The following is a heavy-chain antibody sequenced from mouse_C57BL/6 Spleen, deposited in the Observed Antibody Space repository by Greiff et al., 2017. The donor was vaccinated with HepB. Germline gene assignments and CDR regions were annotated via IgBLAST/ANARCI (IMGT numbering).Heavy chain of an antibody. CDR3: ARDGPDYAMDY. CDR2: INYDGSST. J-gene: IGHJ4*01. CDR1: GFTFSDYY. Sequence: EVQVVESEGGLVQPGSSMKLSCTVSGFTFSDYYMAWVRQVPEKGLEWVANINYDGSSTYYLDSLKSRFIISRDNAKNILYLQMSSLKSEDTATYYCARDGPDYAMDYWGQGTSVTVSS. V-gene: IGHV5-16*01.